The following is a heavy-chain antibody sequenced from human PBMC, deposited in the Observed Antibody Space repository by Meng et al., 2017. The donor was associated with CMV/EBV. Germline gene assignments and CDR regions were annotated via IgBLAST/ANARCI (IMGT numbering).Heavy chain of an antibody. D-gene: IGHD4-23*01. V-gene: IGHV3-9*01. CDR1: GFTFDDYA. CDR3: AKEGYGGKSGYLDY. J-gene: IGHJ4*02. Sequence: SLKISCAASGFTFDDYAMHWVRQAPGKGLEWVSGISWNSGSIGYADSVKGRFTISRDNAKNSLYLQMNSLRAEDTALYYCAKEGYGGKSGYLDYWGQGTLVTVSS. CDR2: ISWNSGSI.